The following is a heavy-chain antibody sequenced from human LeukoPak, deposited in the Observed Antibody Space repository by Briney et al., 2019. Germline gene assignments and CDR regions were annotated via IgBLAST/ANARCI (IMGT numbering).Heavy chain of an antibody. V-gene: IGHV1-2*02. Sequence: ASVKVSCKASGYTFTGYSLHWVRQDPGQGLEWMGWINPNTGDITDAQKFQGRVTMTRDTSITTAYMVLSGLRSDDTAVYYCAASLVSAGHGLGLWGQGTKVTVSS. CDR1: GYTFTGYS. CDR2: INPNTGDI. D-gene: IGHD6-13*01. J-gene: IGHJ3*01. CDR3: AASLVSAGHGLGL.